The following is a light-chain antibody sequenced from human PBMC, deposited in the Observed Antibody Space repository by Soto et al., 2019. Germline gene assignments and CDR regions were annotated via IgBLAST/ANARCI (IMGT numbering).Light chain of an antibody. J-gene: IGLJ2*01. V-gene: IGLV2-8*01. CDR1: TSDFGTKKF. CDR2: EVT. Sequence: QSALTQPASVSGSPGQSITISCIETTSDFGTKKFFSWYQQQPGKAPKLMIYEVTKRPSGVPDRFSGSKSGNTASLTVSGLQAEDEADYYCSSYAGSNNLFFGGGTKLTVL. CDR3: SSYAGSNNLF.